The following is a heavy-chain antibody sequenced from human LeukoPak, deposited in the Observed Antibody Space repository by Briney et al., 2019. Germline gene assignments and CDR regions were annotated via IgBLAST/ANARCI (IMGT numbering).Heavy chain of an antibody. J-gene: IGHJ4*02. CDR1: GGTFSSYA. V-gene: IGHV1-69*05. CDR2: IIPIFGTA. Sequence: SVKVSCKASGGTFSSYAISWVRQAPGQGLEWMGRIIPIFGTANYAQKFQGRVTITTDESTSTAYMELSSLRSEDTAVYYCAGVPIFGVVITESFDYWGQGTLATVSS. D-gene: IGHD3-3*01. CDR3: AGVPIFGVVITESFDY.